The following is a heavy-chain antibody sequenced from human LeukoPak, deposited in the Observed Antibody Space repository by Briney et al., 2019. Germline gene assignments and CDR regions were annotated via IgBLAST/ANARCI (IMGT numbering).Heavy chain of an antibody. CDR3: ARARIQLWLRGSFFDY. CDR2: IYTSGST. CDR1: GGSISSYY. D-gene: IGHD5-18*01. J-gene: IGHJ4*02. V-gene: IGHV4-4*07. Sequence: SETLSLTCTVSGGSISSYYWSWIRQPAGKGPEWIGRIYTSGSTNYNPSLKSRVTMSVDTSKNQFSLKLSSVTAADTAVYYCARARIQLWLRGSFFDYWGQGTLVTVSS.